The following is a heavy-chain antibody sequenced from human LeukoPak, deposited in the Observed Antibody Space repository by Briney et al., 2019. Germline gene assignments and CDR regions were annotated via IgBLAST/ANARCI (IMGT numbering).Heavy chain of an antibody. V-gene: IGHV1-69*01. CDR3: ARGRGVLQQLVPYFDY. Sequence: ASVKVSCKASGGTFSSYAISWVRQAAGQGLEWMGGIIPIFGTANYAQKFQGRVTITADESTSTAYMELSSLRSEDTAVYYCARGRGVLQQLVPYFDYWGQGTLVTVSS. D-gene: IGHD6-13*01. CDR1: GGTFSSYA. J-gene: IGHJ4*02. CDR2: IIPIFGTA.